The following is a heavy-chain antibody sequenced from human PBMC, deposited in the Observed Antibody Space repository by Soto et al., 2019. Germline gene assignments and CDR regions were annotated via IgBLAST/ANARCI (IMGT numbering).Heavy chain of an antibody. CDR2: ISSDGDIT. J-gene: IGHJ5*02. Sequence: GGSLRLSCSASGFTFSEYSMHWVRQAPGKGLQYVSTISSDGDITYYADSVKGRLTISRDNSKNTLCLQMNSLRPEDTAVYYCVKVSTFYDILTGYYSTNFFDPWGQGTLVTVSS. CDR1: GFTFSEYS. D-gene: IGHD3-9*01. V-gene: IGHV3-64D*06. CDR3: VKVSTFYDILTGYYSTNFFDP.